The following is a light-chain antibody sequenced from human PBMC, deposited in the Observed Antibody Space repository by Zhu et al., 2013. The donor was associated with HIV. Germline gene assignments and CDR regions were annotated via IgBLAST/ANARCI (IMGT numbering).Light chain of an antibody. CDR2: SAS. Sequence: DIQMTQSPSSLSASVGDRVTITCRSSQDINNYLAWFQKKPGKAPKSLIYSASNLQSGVPXRFSGGGSGTDFTLTISNLQPEDFATYYCLHYDSHPYTFGQGTQLEI. CDR3: LHYDSHPYT. J-gene: IGKJ2*01. V-gene: IGKV1-16*01. CDR1: QDINNY.